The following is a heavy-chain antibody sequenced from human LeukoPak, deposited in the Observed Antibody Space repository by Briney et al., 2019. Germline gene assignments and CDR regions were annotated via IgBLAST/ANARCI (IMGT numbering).Heavy chain of an antibody. CDR2: ISSSSSYI. CDR3: ARGMISYYSSGWYG. V-gene: IGHV3-21*01. CDR1: GFTFSSYN. J-gene: IGHJ4*02. D-gene: IGHD6-19*01. Sequence: GGSLRLSCAASGFTFSSYNMNWVRQAPGKGLEWVSSISSSSSYIYYADSVKGRFTISRDNAKNSLYLQMNSLRAEDTAVYYCARGMISYYSSGWYGWGQGTLVTVSS.